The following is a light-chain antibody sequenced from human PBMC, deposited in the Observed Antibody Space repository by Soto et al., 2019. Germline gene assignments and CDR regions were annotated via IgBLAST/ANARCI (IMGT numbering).Light chain of an antibody. V-gene: IGLV2-23*02. CDR3: CSYAGSSGYV. Sequence: QSALTQPASVSGSPGQSITISCTGTSSDVGSYNLVSWYQQHPGKAPKLMIYEVSKRPSGVSNRFSGSKSGNTASLTISGPQAEDEADYYCCSYAGSSGYVFGTGTKVTVL. CDR2: EVS. J-gene: IGLJ1*01. CDR1: SSDVGSYNL.